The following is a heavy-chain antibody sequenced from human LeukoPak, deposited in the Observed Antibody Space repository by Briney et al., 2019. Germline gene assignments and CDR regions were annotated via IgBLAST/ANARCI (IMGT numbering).Heavy chain of an antibody. J-gene: IGHJ6*03. CDR1: GFTFTTFW. Sequence: GGSLRLSCVASGFTFTTFWMSWVRQAPGKGLEGVANIKQDGSEKHYVDSVKGRFTISRDNAKNSLFLQMNSLRAEDTAVYYCARVLYSYLHYMAVWGKGTTVTVSS. V-gene: IGHV3-7*01. CDR2: IKQDGSEK. D-gene: IGHD5-18*01. CDR3: ARVLYSYLHYMAV.